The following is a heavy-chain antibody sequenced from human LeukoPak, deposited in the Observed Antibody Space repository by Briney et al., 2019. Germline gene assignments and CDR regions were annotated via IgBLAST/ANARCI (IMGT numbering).Heavy chain of an antibody. CDR1: GFTFSNYW. D-gene: IGHD6-19*01. V-gene: IGHV3-74*01. CDR3: ARTAYTSTSLGF. CDR2: INSDGSST. Sequence: VSLRLSCAASGFTFSNYWMHWVRQAPGKGLVWVSRINSDGSSTNYADSVKGRFTISRDNAKNTLYLQMNSLRAEDTAVYHCARTAYTSTSLGFWGQGTLVTVPS. J-gene: IGHJ4*02.